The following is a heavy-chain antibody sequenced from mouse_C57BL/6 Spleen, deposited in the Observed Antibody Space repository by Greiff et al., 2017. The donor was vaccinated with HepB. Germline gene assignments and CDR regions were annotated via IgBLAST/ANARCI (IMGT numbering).Heavy chain of an antibody. CDR2: ISYDGSN. CDR3: ARGYDYYDTY. D-gene: IGHD2-4*01. J-gene: IGHJ3*01. CDR1: GYSITSGYY. Sequence: DVKLVESGPGLVKPFQSLSLTCSVTGYSITSGYYWNWIRQFPGNKLEWMGYISYDGSNNYNPSLKNRISITRDTSKNQFFLKLNSVTTEDTATYYCARGYDYYDTYWGQGTLVTVSA. V-gene: IGHV3-6*01.